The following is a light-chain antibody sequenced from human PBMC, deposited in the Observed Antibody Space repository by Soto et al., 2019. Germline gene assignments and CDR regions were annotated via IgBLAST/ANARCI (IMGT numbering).Light chain of an antibody. CDR2: GAF. Sequence: EIVLTQSPATLSLSPGERATLSCRASPSVTNYLAWYQQKPGQPPRLLIYGAFTRATAIPARFSGSGSGTDFTLTISRLEPEDFSVYYCQQYGRSLITFGQGTRLEI. CDR1: PSVTNY. CDR3: QQYGRSLIT. J-gene: IGKJ5*01. V-gene: IGKV3-20*01.